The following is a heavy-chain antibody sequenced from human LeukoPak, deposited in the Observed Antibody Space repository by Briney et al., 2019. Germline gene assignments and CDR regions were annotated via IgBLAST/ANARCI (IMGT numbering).Heavy chain of an antibody. J-gene: IGHJ4*02. D-gene: IGHD6-13*01. CDR3: ASPESSSRSGIAAAGVEWGPFDY. V-gene: IGHV3-33*08. Sequence: GGSLRLSCAASGFTFSSYGMHWVRQAPGKGLEWVAVIWYGGSNKYYADSVKGRFTISRDNSKNTLYLQMNSLRAEDTAVYYCASPESSSRSGIAAAGVEWGPFDYWGQGTLVTVSS. CDR2: IWYGGSNK. CDR1: GFTFSSYG.